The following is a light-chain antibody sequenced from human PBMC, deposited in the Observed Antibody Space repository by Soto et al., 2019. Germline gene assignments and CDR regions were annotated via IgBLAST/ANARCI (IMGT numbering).Light chain of an antibody. CDR2: DVS. CDR1: SNYVGGYNY. CDR3: CSYAGSYTFV. J-gene: IGLJ1*01. V-gene: IGLV2-11*01. Sequence: VLTQPRSVSGSPGQSVTISCTGTSNYVGGYNYVSWYQQHPGKAPKLMIYDVSKRPSGVPDRFSGSKSGNTASLTISGLQAEDEADYYCCSYAGSYTFVFGTGTKSPS.